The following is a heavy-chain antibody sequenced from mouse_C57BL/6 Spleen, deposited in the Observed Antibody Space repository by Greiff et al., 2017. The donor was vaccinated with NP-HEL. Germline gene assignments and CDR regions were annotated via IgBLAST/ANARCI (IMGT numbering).Heavy chain of an antibody. CDR3: ARMGLGYAMDY. CDR2: IWWDDDK. J-gene: IGHJ4*01. Sequence: QPSGKGLEWLAHIWWDDDKYYNPALKSRLTISKDTSKNQVFLKIANVDTADTATYYCARMGLGYAMDYWGQGTSVTVSS. V-gene: IGHV8-8*01. D-gene: IGHD3-3*01.